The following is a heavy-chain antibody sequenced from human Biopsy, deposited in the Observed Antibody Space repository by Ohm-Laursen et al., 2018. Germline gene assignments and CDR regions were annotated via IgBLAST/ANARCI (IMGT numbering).Heavy chain of an antibody. CDR3: ARAGVGSDGTDSYYYGMDV. CDR1: GNTFATYH. CDR2: ISPSGATT. J-gene: IGHJ6*02. V-gene: IGHV1-46*01. Sequence: ASVKVSCKASGNTFATYHIHWVRQAPGQGLEWMGVISPSGATTSFSQKFQGRITMARDTSTGTVYMDLNSLGSKDTAVYYCARAGVGSDGTDSYYYGMDVWGPGTTVTVSS. D-gene: IGHD5-24*01.